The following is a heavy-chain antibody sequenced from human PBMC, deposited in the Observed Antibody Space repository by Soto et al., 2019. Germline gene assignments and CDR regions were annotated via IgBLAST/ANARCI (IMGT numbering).Heavy chain of an antibody. CDR2: IWYDGSNK. CDR1: GFTFSSYG. V-gene: IGHV3-33*01. CDR3: ARDSKTYYYDSSDFDY. D-gene: IGHD3-22*01. Sequence: GGSLRLSCAASGFTFSSYGMHWVRQAPGKGLEWVAVIWYDGSNKYYADSVKGRFTISRDNSKNTLYLQMNSLRAEDTAVYYCARDSKTYYYDSSDFDYLGQGNLVTVS. J-gene: IGHJ4*02.